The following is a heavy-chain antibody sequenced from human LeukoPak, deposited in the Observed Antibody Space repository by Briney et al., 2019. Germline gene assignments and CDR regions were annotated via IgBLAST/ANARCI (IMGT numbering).Heavy chain of an antibody. D-gene: IGHD3-22*01. V-gene: IGHV4-39*01. Sequence: SETLSLTCNVLGGSIRSSNYYWGWIRQPPGKGLEWIGSIYYSGTTYYNPSLKSRITISVDTSKSQFSLKLSSVTAADTVVYYCARHDRSGYYQFDYWGQGTLVTVSS. CDR1: GGSIRSSNYY. J-gene: IGHJ4*02. CDR2: IYYSGTT. CDR3: ARHDRSGYYQFDY.